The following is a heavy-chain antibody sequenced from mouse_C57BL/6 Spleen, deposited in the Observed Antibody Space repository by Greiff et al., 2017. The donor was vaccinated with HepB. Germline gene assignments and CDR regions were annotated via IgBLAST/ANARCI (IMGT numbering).Heavy chain of an antibody. CDR3: ARWRGYFDV. CDR2: INPNNGGT. J-gene: IGHJ1*03. V-gene: IGHV1-18*01. Sequence: EVKLVESGPELVKPGASVKIPCKASGYTFTDYNMDWVKQSHGKSLEWIGDINPNNGGTIYNQKFKGKATLTVDKSSSTAYMELRSLTSEDTAVYYCARWRGYFDVWGTGTTVTVSS. CDR1: GYTFTDYN.